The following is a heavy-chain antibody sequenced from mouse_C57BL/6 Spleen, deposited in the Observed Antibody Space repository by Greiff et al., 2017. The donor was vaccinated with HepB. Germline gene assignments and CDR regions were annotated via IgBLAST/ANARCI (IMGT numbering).Heavy chain of an antibody. Sequence: EVQLVESEGGLVQPGSSMKLSCTASGFTFSDYYMAWVRQVPEKGLEWVANINYDGSSTYYLDSLKSRFIISRDNAKNILYLQMSSLKSEDTATYYCARGTGTWYFDVWGTGTTVTVSS. J-gene: IGHJ1*03. D-gene: IGHD4-1*01. V-gene: IGHV5-16*01. CDR1: GFTFSDYY. CDR3: ARGTGTWYFDV. CDR2: INYDGSST.